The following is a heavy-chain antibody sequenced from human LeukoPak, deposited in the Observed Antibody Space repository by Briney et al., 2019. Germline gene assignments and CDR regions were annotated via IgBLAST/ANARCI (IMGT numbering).Heavy chain of an antibody. V-gene: IGHV3-30*19. J-gene: IGHJ4*02. CDR1: GFTFRNHG. Sequence: GGSLRLSCAASGFTFRNHGMHWVRQAPGKGLEWVAVTSYDGSNKYYADSVKGRFTISRDNSKNTLYLQVNSLRAEDTAVYYCARQRPNSDCFDYWGQGTLVTVSS. CDR3: ARQRPNSDCFDY. D-gene: IGHD2-21*02. CDR2: TSYDGSNK.